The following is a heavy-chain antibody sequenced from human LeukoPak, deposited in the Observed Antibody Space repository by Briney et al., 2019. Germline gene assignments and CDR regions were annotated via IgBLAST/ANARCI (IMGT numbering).Heavy chain of an antibody. CDR1: GYTFTGYY. V-gene: IGHV1-2*02. J-gene: IGHJ4*02. Sequence: ASVKVSCKASGYTFTGYYMHWVRQAPGQGLEWMGWINPNSGGTNYAQKFQGRVTMTRDTSISTAYMELSRLRSDDTAVYYCARSGGYDFWSGYYSPKFDYWGQGTLVTVSS. CDR2: INPNSGGT. CDR3: ARSGGYDFWSGYYSPKFDY. D-gene: IGHD3-3*01.